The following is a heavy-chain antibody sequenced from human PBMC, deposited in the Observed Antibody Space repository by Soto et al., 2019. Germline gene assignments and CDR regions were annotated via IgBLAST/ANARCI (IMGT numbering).Heavy chain of an antibody. CDR2: IWYDGSNK. J-gene: IGHJ4*02. CDR1: GFTFSSYG. CDR3: ARDRGSWFYFDY. Sequence: QVQLVESGGGLVKPGGSLRLSCAASGFTFSSYGMHWVRQAPGKGLEWVAVIWYDGSNKYYADSVKGRFTISRDNSKNTLYLQMNSLRAEDTAVYYCARDRGSWFYFDYWGQGTLVTVSS. V-gene: IGHV3-33*08. D-gene: IGHD6-13*01.